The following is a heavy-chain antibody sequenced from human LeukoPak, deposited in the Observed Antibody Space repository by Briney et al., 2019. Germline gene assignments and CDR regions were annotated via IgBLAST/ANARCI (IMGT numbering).Heavy chain of an antibody. J-gene: IGHJ4*02. CDR1: GFTFSTSW. Sequence: QPGGSLRLTCAASGFTFSTSWMLWVRQAPGKGLVWVSRINSDGNTRNYADSVKGRFTISRDNAKNTLYLQMNSLRAEDTAVYYCVRDMGYYDKVWGQGTLVTVSS. CDR2: INSDGNTR. D-gene: IGHD3-22*01. CDR3: VRDMGYYDKV. V-gene: IGHV3-74*01.